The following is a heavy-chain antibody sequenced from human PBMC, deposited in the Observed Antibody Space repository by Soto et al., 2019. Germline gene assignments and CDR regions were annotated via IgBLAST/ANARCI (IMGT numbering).Heavy chain of an antibody. Sequence: EVQLVESGGGLVKPGGSLRLSCADSGLTLSSYGMSWVRQAPGKGLEWVSSISAITNYKYSADSLKGRFTISRDNAKNSLYLQMNSLRAEDTAVYYCAGGSRDTSGYYDFEYWGQGTLVTVSS. CDR3: AGGSRDTSGYYDFEY. CDR2: ISAITNYK. CDR1: GLTLSSYG. J-gene: IGHJ4*02. D-gene: IGHD3-22*01. V-gene: IGHV3-21*02.